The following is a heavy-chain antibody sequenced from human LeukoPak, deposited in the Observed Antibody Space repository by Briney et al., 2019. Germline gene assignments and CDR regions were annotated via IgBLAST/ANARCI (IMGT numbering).Heavy chain of an antibody. CDR1: GFTFSSYS. D-gene: IGHD3-3*01. J-gene: IGHJ4*02. CDR2: ISSSSYI. CDR3: ARDPNREELEWLLFTEYYIDY. Sequence: PGGSLRLSCAASGFTFSSYSMNWVRQAPGKGLEWVSSISSSSYIYYADSVKGRFTISRDNAKNSLYLQMNSLRAEDTAVYYCARDPNREELEWLLFTEYYIDYWGQGTLVTVYS. V-gene: IGHV3-21*01.